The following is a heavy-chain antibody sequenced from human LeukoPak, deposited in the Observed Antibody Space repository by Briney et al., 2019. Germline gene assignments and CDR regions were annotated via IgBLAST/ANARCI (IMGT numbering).Heavy chain of an antibody. D-gene: IGHD6-19*01. CDR1: GYTFTGYY. CDR2: FDPEDGET. Sequence: SVKVSCKASGYTFTGYYMHWVRQAPGKGLEWMGVFDPEDGETNYAQKFQGRVTMTEDTSTDTAYMELSSQRSEDTAVYYCATGAGYSSGWYREYYYYMDVWGKGTTVTVSS. J-gene: IGHJ6*03. CDR3: ATGAGYSSGWYREYYYYMDV. V-gene: IGHV1-24*01.